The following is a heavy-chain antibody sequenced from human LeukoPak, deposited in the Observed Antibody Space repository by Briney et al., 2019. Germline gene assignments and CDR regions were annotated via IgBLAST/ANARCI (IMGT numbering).Heavy chain of an antibody. J-gene: IGHJ5*02. CDR3: ARDVHGDYGSGWFDP. CDR2: IIPLFGTA. Sequence: ASVKVSCKASGGTFNNSAISWVRHAPGQGLEWLGGIIPLFGTAGYAQEFQGRVTITKDESTRTVYLELTSLTSDDTAVYYCARDVHGDYGSGWFDPWGQGTLVSVSS. CDR1: GGTFNNSA. V-gene: IGHV1-69*05. D-gene: IGHD4-17*01.